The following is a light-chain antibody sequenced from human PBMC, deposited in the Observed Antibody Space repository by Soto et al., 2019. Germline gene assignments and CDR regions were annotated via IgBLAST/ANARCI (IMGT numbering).Light chain of an antibody. V-gene: IGLV1-40*01. CDR3: ATRDNSMSRWV. Sequence: QSVLTQPPSVSGAPGQRVTISCTGSSSNIGAGVDVHWYHQIAGTAPKLLIYGNSNRPSGVPDRLSGSKSGTSASLAISVLRSEDEADYYCATRDNSMSRWVFGGGTKLTVL. CDR2: GNS. J-gene: IGLJ3*02. CDR1: SSNIGAGVD.